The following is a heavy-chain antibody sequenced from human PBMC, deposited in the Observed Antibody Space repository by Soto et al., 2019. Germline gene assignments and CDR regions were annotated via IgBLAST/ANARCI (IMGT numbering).Heavy chain of an antibody. J-gene: IGHJ5*01. D-gene: IGHD2-2*01. CDR2: IIPMFAAS. CDR3: SRRGIVAVPAALSSYHDYTNYRFDS. V-gene: IGHV1-69*01. CDR1: GGSFSDFA. Sequence: QVQLAQSGAEVRKPGSSVKVSCEASGGSFSDFAFSCVRQAPGQGLQWMGGIIPMFAASKYAQRFQDSVTSTADESTNTVYLALSSLTSDDAATYYSSRRGIVAVPAALSSYHDYTNYRFDSWGQGTLVTVSS.